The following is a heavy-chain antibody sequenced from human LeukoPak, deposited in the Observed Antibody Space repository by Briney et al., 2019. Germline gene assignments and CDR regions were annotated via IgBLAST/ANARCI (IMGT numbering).Heavy chain of an antibody. V-gene: IGHV4-4*07. CDR1: GGSIRSYY. CDR3: ASGSSGNVY. J-gene: IGHJ4*02. CDR2: IHTSGST. Sequence: SETLSLTCTVSGGSIRSYYWNWIRQPAGKGLEWIGRIHTSGSTNCNPSLKSRVTMSIDTSKKQFSLKLTSVTAADTAVYYCASGSSGNVYWGQGTLVTVSS. D-gene: IGHD6-6*01.